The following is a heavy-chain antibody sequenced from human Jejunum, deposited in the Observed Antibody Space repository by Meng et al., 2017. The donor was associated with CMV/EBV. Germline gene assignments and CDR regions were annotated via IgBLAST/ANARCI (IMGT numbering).Heavy chain of an antibody. Sequence: QVQLQQSGPGLGKPSQTLSLPCAISGDSVSSNSAAWNWIRQSPSRGLEWLGRTYYRSKYYNDYALSVKSRITINPDASKNQFSLQLNSVTPEDTAIYYCARDWGDVRGGFDFWGQGTLVTVSS. J-gene: IGHJ4*02. CDR1: GDSVSSNSAA. CDR3: ARDWGDVRGGFDF. D-gene: IGHD3-10*02. CDR2: TYYRSKYYN. V-gene: IGHV6-1*01.